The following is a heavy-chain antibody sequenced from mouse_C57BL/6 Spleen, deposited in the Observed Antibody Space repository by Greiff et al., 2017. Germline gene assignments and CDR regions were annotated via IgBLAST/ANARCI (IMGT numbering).Heavy chain of an antibody. J-gene: IGHJ4*01. V-gene: IGHV1-66*01. CDR3: ARGGVYGPYYARDY. Sequence: QVQLKESGPELVKPGASVKISCKASGYSFTSYYIHWVKQRPGQGLEWIGWIYPGSGNTKYNEKFKGKATLTADTSSSTAYMQLSSLTSEDSAVYYCARGGVYGPYYARDYWGQGTSVTVSS. D-gene: IGHD1-1*01. CDR2: IYPGSGNT. CDR1: GYSFTSYY.